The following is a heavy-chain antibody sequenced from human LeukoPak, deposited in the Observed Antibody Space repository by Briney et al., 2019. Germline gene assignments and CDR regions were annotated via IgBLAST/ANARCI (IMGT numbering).Heavy chain of an antibody. CDR2: IKQDGSEK. D-gene: IGHD3-3*01. CDR3: ARETHPAYYDFWSGPGRSYYMDV. Sequence: PGGSLRFSCAASGFTFSSYWMSWVRQAPGKGLEWVANIKQDGSEKYYVDSVKGRFTISRDNAKNSLYLQMNSLRAEDTAVYYCARETHPAYYDFWSGPGRSYYMDVWGKGTTVTVSS. J-gene: IGHJ6*03. CDR1: GFTFSSYW. V-gene: IGHV3-7*01.